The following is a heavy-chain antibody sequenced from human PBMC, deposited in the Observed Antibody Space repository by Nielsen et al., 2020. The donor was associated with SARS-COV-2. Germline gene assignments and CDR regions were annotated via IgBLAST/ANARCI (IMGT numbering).Heavy chain of an antibody. J-gene: IGHJ3*02. CDR1: GGSLSSRNYY. Sequence: GSLRLSCTVSGGSLSSRNYYWGWIRQPPGKGLEWIGTIYYSGGVSYNTSLRSRVTISVDTSKKHFSLKLTSVTAADTAVYFCARGDIAVVPAAMFRGDDAFDIWGQGTMVRVSS. V-gene: IGHV4-39*02. D-gene: IGHD2-2*01. CDR3: ARGDIAVVPAAMFRGDDAFDI. CDR2: IYYSGGV.